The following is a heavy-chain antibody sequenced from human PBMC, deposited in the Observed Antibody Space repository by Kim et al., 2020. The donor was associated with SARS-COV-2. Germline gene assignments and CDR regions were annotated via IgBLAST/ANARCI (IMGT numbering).Heavy chain of an antibody. Sequence: SETLSLTCTVSGGSISSGGYYWSWIRQHPGKGLEWIGYIYYSGSTYYNPSLKSRVTISVDTSKNQFSLKLSSVTAADTAVYYCARDGVRGGGWFDPWGQGTLVTVSS. D-gene: IGHD3-10*01. V-gene: IGHV4-31*03. CDR1: GGSISSGGYY. J-gene: IGHJ5*02. CDR2: IYYSGST. CDR3: ARDGVRGGGWFDP.